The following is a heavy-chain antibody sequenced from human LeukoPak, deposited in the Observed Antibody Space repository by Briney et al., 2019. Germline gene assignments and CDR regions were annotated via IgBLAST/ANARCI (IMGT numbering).Heavy chain of an antibody. CDR1: GLTFTSYW. D-gene: IGHD6-19*01. CDR2: SNTDGSIT. Sequence: PGGSLRLSCATTGLTFTSYWMNWVRQAPGKGLLWVSRSNTDGSITRYVDSVKGRFTISRDNAKNTLYLQMNSLRVEDTAVYYCARQGYSSGDMDVWGKGTTVTVSS. J-gene: IGHJ6*03. CDR3: ARQGYSSGDMDV. V-gene: IGHV3-74*01.